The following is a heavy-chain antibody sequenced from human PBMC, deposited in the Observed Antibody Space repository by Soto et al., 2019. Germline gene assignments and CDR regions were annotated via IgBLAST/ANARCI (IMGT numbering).Heavy chain of an antibody. Sequence: SETLSLTCTVSCGSLSNYYWSWIRQPPGKGLEWMWYIYFSGSTKHNPSLKGGVHLSVGKSQKTFSLKLSSVTPGGTAVYYCARVGASSSWYPNSFDYYYYGMDVWGQGTTVTVSS. J-gene: IGHJ6*02. CDR1: CGSLSNYY. D-gene: IGHD6-13*01. V-gene: IGHV4-59*01. CDR2: IYFSGST. CDR3: ARVGASSSWYPNSFDYYYYGMDV.